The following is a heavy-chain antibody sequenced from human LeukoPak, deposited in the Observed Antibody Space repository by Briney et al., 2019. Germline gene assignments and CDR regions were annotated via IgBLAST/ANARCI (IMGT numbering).Heavy chain of an antibody. V-gene: IGHV4-38-2*02. CDR3: ARGLTMVRGVILHYFDY. J-gene: IGHJ4*02. Sequence: PSETLSLTCTVSGYSISSGYYWGWIRQPPGKGLEWIGSIYHSGSTYYNPSLKSRVTISVDTSKNQFSLKLSSVTAADTAVYYCARGLTMVRGVILHYFDYWGQGTLVTVSS. D-gene: IGHD3-10*01. CDR1: GYSISSGYY. CDR2: IYHSGST.